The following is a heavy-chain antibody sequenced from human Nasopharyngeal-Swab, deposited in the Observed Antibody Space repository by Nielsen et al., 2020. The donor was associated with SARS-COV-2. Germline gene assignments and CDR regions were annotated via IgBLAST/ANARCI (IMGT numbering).Heavy chain of an antibody. V-gene: IGHV3-23*01. Sequence: WILQPPGKGLEGVSAISGSGGLTYYADSVKGRFTISRDNSKNTLYLQMNSLRAEDTAIYYCAKSPPCGHDCYDYYFDYWGQGTLVTVSS. CDR2: ISGSGGLT. J-gene: IGHJ4*02. CDR3: AKSPPCGHDCYDYYFDY. D-gene: IGHD2-21*02.